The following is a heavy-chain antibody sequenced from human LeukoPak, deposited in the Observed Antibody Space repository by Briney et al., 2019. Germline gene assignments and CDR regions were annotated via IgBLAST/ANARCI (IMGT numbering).Heavy chain of an antibody. CDR1: GIIFSTYA. D-gene: IGHD3-3*01. V-gene: IGHV3-48*04. Sequence: GGSLRLSCEFSGIIFSTYAMNWVRQAPGKGLEWISYISGSSSGSASIIHYADSVKGRFTISRDNAKNSLHLQMDSLNAEDTAVYYCARDFWSGYYTEDWGQGALVIVSS. J-gene: IGHJ4*02. CDR3: ARDFWSGYYTED. CDR2: ISGSSSGSASII.